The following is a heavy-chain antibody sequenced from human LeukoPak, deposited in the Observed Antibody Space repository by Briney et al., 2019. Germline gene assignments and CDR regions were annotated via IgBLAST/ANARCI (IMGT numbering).Heavy chain of an antibody. CDR3: ARRIAAAPGLESYGMDV. V-gene: IGHV3-11*01. CDR1: GFTFSDYY. CDR2: ISSSGSTI. J-gene: IGHJ6*04. Sequence: PGGSLRLSCAASGFTFSDYYMSWIRQAPGKGLEWVSYISSSGSTIYYADSVKGRFTISRDNAKNSLYLQMNSLRAEDTAVYYCARRIAAAPGLESYGMDVWGKGTTATVSS. D-gene: IGHD6-13*01.